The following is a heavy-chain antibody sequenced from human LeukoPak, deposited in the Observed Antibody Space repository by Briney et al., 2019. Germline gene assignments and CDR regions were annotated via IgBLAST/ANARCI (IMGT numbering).Heavy chain of an antibody. CDR2: IHYSGST. CDR1: GGSISSYY. V-gene: IGHV4-59*08. J-gene: IGHJ4*02. D-gene: IGHD6-13*01. CDR3: ARHTSYSSSDFDY. Sequence: PSETLSLTCTVSGGSISSYYWSWIRQPPGKGLEWIGYIHYSGSTNYNPSLKSRVTISVDTSKNQFSLKLSSVTAADTAVYYCARHTSYSSSDFDYWGQGTLVTVPS.